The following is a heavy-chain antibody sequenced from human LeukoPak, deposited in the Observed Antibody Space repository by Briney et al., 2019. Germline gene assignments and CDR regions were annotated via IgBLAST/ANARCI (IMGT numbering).Heavy chain of an antibody. D-gene: IGHD6-13*01. CDR2: SIPMFGST. CDR1: GGTFSNYA. J-gene: IGHJ5*02. V-gene: IGHV1-69*05. Sequence: SVRVSCKASGGTFSNYAISWVRQAPGQGLEWLGGSIPMFGSTKYAQKFQGRVTMTRNTSISTAYMELSSLRSEDTAVYYCARGRIAAAGINWFDPWGQGTLVTVSS. CDR3: ARGRIAAAGINWFDP.